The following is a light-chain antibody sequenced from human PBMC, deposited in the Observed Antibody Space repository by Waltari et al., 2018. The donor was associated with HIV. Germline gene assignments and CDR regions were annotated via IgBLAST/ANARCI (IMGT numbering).Light chain of an antibody. CDR3: QVWDSSSDHVL. J-gene: IGLJ2*01. Sequence: SYGVSQPPSVSVAPGQTAAITCGGNNIGSLSVHWYQQRPGQAPVLVTSYDNDRPSGIPERFSGSSSGNTATLTIRGVEAGDEADYYCQVWDSSSDHVLFGGGTKLTVL. CDR2: YDN. V-gene: IGLV3-21*04. CDR1: NIGSLS.